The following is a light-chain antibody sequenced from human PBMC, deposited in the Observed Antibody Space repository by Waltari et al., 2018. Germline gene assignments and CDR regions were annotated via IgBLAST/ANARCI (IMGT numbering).Light chain of an antibody. V-gene: IGLV3-25*03. CDR3: QSADSSGTSRV. Sequence: SYELTQPPSVSVSPGQTARITCFGYALPKQYVYWYQQRPGQAPVLIIFKATKRPSGIPERFSGSASGTTVTLTISGVQAEDEADYYCQSADSSGTSRVFGGGTKLTVL. CDR1: ALPKQY. J-gene: IGLJ3*02. CDR2: KAT.